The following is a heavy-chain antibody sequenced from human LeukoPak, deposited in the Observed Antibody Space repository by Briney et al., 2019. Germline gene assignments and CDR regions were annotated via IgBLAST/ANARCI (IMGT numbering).Heavy chain of an antibody. V-gene: IGHV3-11*04. CDR3: ARDHWNDGGDY. J-gene: IGHJ4*02. CDR2: ISSSGSTI. CDR1: GFTFTDYF. D-gene: IGHD1-1*01. Sequence: GGSLRLSCAASGFTFTDYFMTWIRQAPGKGLEWVSYISSSGSTIYYADSVKGRFTISRDTAKNSLYLQMNSLRAEDTAVYYCARDHWNDGGDYWGQGTLVTVSS.